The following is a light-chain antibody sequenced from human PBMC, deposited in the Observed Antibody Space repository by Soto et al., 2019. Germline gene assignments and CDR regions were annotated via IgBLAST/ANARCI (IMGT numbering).Light chain of an antibody. CDR2: GNS. CDR1: SSNIGSNT. Sequence: QAVVTQPPSASGTPGQRVTISCSGSSSNIGSNTVNWYQQLPGTAPKLLIYGNSNRPSGVPDRFSGSKSGTSASLAITGLQAEDEADYYCQSYDSSLSDSWVFGGGTKLTVL. V-gene: IGLV1-40*01. CDR3: QSYDSSLSDSWV. J-gene: IGLJ3*02.